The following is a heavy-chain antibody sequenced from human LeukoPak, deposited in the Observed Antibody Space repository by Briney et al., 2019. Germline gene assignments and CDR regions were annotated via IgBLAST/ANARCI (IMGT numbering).Heavy chain of an antibody. J-gene: IGHJ4*02. CDR3: ARGVVGAQKNDYFDY. CDR1: GYTFTSYG. D-gene: IGHD1-26*01. V-gene: IGHV1-18*01. CDR2: ISAYNGNT. Sequence: ASVKVSCKASGYTFTSYGISWVRQAPGQGLEWMGWISAYNGNTNYAQKLQGRVTMTTDTSTSTAYMELRSLRSDDTAVYYCARGVVGAQKNDYFDYWGQGTLVTVSS.